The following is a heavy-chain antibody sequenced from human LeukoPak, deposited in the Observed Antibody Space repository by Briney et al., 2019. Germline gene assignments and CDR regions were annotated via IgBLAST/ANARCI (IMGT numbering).Heavy chain of an antibody. D-gene: IGHD6-6*01. Sequence: PGGSLRLSCAASGFTFSSYGMHWVRQAPGKGLEWVAVIWYDGSNKYYADSVKGRFTISRDNSENTLYLQMDSLRAEDTAVYYCAKLRVLSSSSENNWFDSWGQGTLVTVYS. CDR3: AKLRVLSSSSENNWFDS. CDR1: GFTFSSYG. CDR2: IWYDGSNK. J-gene: IGHJ5*01. V-gene: IGHV3-33*06.